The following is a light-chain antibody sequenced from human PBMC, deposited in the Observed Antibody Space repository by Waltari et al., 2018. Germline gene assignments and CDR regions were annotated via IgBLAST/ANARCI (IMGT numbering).Light chain of an antibody. CDR2: RNN. V-gene: IGLV1-40*01. J-gene: IGLJ2*01. CDR1: STTIGAGPD. CDR3: QSFDTSLSGGVV. Sequence: QSVLTQPPSVSGAPGQRVTISCTGTSTTIGAGPDVHWYQDFPGAAPKLPIYRNNNRPPGVPDRFSGSKSGTPASLAITGLQAEDEAHYYCQSFDTSLSGGVVFGGGTKVTVL.